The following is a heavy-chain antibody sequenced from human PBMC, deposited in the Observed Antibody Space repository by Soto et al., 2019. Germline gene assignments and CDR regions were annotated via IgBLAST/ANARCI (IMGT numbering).Heavy chain of an antibody. D-gene: IGHD3-16*01. CDR1: GFTFSSYS. CDR3: ARAWGSPYDKYYYGMDV. J-gene: IGHJ6*02. Sequence: GGSLRLSCAASGFTFSSYSMNWVRQAPGKGLEWVSYISSSSSTIYYADSVKGRFTISRDNAKNSLYLQMNSLRDEDTAVYYCARAWGSPYDKYYYGMDVWGQGTTVTVSS. CDR2: ISSSSSTI. V-gene: IGHV3-48*02.